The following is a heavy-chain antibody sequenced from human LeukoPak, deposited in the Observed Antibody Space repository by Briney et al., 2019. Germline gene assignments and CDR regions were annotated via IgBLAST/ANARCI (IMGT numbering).Heavy chain of an antibody. CDR1: GYTFTTYA. D-gene: IGHD2-15*01. CDR2: INTAVGNP. V-gene: IGHV7-4-1*02. CDR3: ASRTYSYGLSP. Sequence: ASVKVSCKASGYTFTTYAMNWVRQAPGQGLEGMGYINTAVGNPTYAQDFTGRFLFSVDTSVSTAYLQITNLTAEDTALYYCASRTYSYGLSPWGQGTLVTVS. J-gene: IGHJ5*02.